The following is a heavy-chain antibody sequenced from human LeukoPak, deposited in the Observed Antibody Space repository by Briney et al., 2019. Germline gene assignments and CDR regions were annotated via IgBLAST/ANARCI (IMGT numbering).Heavy chain of an antibody. Sequence: GGSLRLSCAASGFTFSDYWMNWVRQAPGKGLEWVANIKQDGSETHYVDSVKGRFTISRDNSKNTLYLQMNSLRAEDTAVYYCARVAPYDYVWGSYHLSYYYYMDVWGKGTTVTISS. CDR3: ARVAPYDYVWGSYHLSYYYYMDV. D-gene: IGHD3-16*02. V-gene: IGHV3-7*01. J-gene: IGHJ6*03. CDR2: IKQDGSET. CDR1: GFTFSDYW.